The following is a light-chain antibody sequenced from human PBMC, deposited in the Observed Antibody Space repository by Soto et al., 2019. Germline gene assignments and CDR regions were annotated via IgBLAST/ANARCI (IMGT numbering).Light chain of an antibody. CDR2: EVT. CDR1: RSDVGAYNY. Sequence: QSVLTQPASVSGSPGQSIAISGTGTRSDVGAYNYVSWYQQHPGKAPKLMISEVTNRHSGVSDRFSGSKSGNTASLTISGLQAEDEADYYCSSFTSRFTFVFGTGTKVTVL. J-gene: IGLJ1*01. CDR3: SSFTSRFTFV. V-gene: IGLV2-14*01.